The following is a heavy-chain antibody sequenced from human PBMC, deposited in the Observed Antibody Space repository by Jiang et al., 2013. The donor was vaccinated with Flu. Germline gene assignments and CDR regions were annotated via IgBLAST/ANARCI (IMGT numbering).Heavy chain of an antibody. V-gene: IGHV4-59*01. CDR1: GGSISSYY. CDR3: ARADCSGGTCYPIDY. J-gene: IGHJ4*02. Sequence: GLVKLSETLSLTCTVSGGSISSYYWSWVRQPPGKGLDWIGYIYYSGSTDYNPSLKSRVTISVDTSKNQFSLKVSAVTAADTAVYYCARADCSGGTCYPIDYWGQGTLVTVSS. CDR2: IYYSGST. D-gene: IGHD2-15*01.